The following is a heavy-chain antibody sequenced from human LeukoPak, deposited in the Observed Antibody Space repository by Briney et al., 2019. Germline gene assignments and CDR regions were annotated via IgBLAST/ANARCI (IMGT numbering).Heavy chain of an antibody. CDR1: GGYMSDYF. D-gene: IGHD4-17*01. V-gene: IGHV4-4*07. J-gene: IGHJ3*02. Sequence: SETLSLTCTVSGGYMSDYFWSWIRQPDGKGLEWIGRMFINGSTNYNPSLRSRVTMSIYTSDNQFSLKLSSVTAADAAVYYCANDYASYGALGIWGQGTLVTVSS. CDR2: MFINGST. CDR3: ANDYASYGALGI.